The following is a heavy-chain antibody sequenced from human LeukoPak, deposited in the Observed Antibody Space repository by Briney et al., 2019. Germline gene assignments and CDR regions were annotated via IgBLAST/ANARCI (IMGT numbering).Heavy chain of an antibody. CDR2: IYYSGST. Sequence: SETLSLTCTVSGGSISSYYWSWIRQPPGKGLEWIGNIYYSGSTNYNPSLKSRVTIPVDTSKNQFSLKLSSVAAADTAVYYCARDRRSSGLDYWGQGTLVTVSS. D-gene: IGHD6-19*01. CDR3: ARDRRSSGLDY. V-gene: IGHV4-59*01. J-gene: IGHJ4*02. CDR1: GGSISSYY.